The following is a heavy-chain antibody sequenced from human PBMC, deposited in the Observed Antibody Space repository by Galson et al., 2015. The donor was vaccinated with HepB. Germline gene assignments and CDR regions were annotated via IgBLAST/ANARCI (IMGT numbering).Heavy chain of an antibody. V-gene: IGHV3-74*01. CDR3: ARSGLLEWPIFDY. Sequence: SLRLSCAASGFPFSDYWLHWVRQAPGKGPVWVSRINSDGSSPSDADSVKGRFTISRDNAKNTLYLQMNSLRAEDTAVYYCARSGLLEWPIFDYWGQGTLVTVSS. D-gene: IGHD3-3*01. CDR2: INSDGSSP. CDR1: GFPFSDYW. J-gene: IGHJ4*02.